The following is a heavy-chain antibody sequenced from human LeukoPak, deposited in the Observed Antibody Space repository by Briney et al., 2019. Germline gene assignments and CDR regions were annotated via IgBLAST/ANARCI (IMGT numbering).Heavy chain of an antibody. J-gene: IGHJ4*02. CDR1: GFTFSSYG. CDR2: INEDGSYK. Sequence: GRSLRLSCAASGFTFSSYGMHWVRQAPGKGLEWVANINEDGSYKFHADSVKGRLTISRDNAKNSLYLQMNSLRADDTAVYYCARDATRGGDNDYWGQGTRVIVSS. CDR3: ARDATRGGDNDY. D-gene: IGHD2-21*02. V-gene: IGHV3-7*01.